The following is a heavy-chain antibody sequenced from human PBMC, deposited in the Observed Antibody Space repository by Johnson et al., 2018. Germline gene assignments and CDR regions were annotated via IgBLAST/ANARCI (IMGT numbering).Heavy chain of an antibody. CDR2: ISGSGGST. Sequence: VQLVESGGGFVQPGGSLRLSCAASGFTFSNDAMSWVRQAPGKGLEWVSAISGSGGSTYYADSVKGRVTISRDNSKNTQYLQMNSLRAEDTAVYYCAKDFMTSAAEYFQHWGQGTLVTVAS. CDR1: GFTFSNDA. CDR3: AKDFMTSAAEYFQH. J-gene: IGHJ1*01. V-gene: IGHV3-23*04.